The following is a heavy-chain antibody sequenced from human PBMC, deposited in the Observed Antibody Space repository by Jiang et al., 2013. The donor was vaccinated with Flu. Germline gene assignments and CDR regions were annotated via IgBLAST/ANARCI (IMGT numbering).Heavy chain of an antibody. CDR1: GGSIRSGSYY. V-gene: IGHV4-39*01. CDR2: IFYSGNS. D-gene: IGHD3-22*01. J-gene: IGHJ3*01. CDR3: ARSTYEHSSGYYRDVFDV. Sequence: PGLVKPSETLSLTCTVSGGSIRSGSYYWGWIRQPPGQGLEWVGSIFYSGNSYYNNNPSLKGRVTIPLDTSRNQFSLNLISVTAADTAVYFCARSTYEHSSGYYRDVFDVWGQGTIVTVSS.